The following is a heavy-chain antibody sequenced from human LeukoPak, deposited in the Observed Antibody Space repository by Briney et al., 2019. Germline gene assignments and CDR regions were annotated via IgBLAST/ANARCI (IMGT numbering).Heavy chain of an antibody. D-gene: IGHD1-14*01. Sequence: SETLSLTCAVYLGSFSGYYWSWIRQPPGKGLEWIGEINHSGSTNYNPSLKSRVTISVDTSKNQFSLQLSSVTAADTAVYYWANIRRLKGGFDYWGQGTLVTVSS. J-gene: IGHJ4*02. CDR1: LGSFSGYY. CDR2: INHSGST. CDR3: ANIRRLKGGFDY. V-gene: IGHV4-34*01.